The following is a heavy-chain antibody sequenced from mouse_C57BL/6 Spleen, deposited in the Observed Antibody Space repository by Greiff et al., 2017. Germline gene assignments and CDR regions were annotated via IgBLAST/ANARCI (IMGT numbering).Heavy chain of an antibody. Sequence: VQLQQSGPELVKPGASVKISCKASGYAFSSSWMNWVKQRPGKGLEWIGRIYPGDGDTNYNGKFKGKATLTADKSSSTAYMQLSSLSSEDSAVYVCAREGHDYDEGYFDVWGTGTTVTVSS. D-gene: IGHD2-4*01. CDR1: GYAFSSSW. CDR3: AREGHDYDEGYFDV. V-gene: IGHV1-82*01. CDR2: IYPGDGDT. J-gene: IGHJ1*03.